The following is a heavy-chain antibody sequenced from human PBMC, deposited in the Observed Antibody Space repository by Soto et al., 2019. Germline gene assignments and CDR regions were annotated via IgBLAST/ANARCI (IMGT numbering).Heavy chain of an antibody. D-gene: IGHD3-10*01. CDR3: ASSSVVRGVILFDY. CDR2: IYYSGST. J-gene: IGHJ4*02. CDR1: GGSISSYY. Sequence: ETLSLTCTVSGGSISSYYWSWIRQPPGKGLEWIGYIYYSGSTNYNPSLESRVTISVDTSKNQFSLKLSSVTAADTAVYYCASSSVVRGVILFDYWGQGTLVTVSS. V-gene: IGHV4-59*01.